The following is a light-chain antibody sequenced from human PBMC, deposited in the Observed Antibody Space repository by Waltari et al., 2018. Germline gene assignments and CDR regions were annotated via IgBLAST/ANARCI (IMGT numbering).Light chain of an antibody. J-gene: IGKJ5*01. CDR2: GAS. CDR3: QQHNNWPIT. V-gene: IGKV3-15*01. CDR1: QSVSSN. Sequence: ETVMTQSPATLSVSPGERATLSCRASQSVSSNLAWYQQKPGQAPRLLIYGASTRATGLPARFSASGSGTEFTLTISSLQSEDFAVYYCQQHNNWPITFGQRTRLEIK.